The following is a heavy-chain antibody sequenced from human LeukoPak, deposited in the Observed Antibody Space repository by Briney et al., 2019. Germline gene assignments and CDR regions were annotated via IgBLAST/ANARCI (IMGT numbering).Heavy chain of an antibody. V-gene: IGHV3-11*04. J-gene: IGHJ4*02. CDR1: GFTFNDYY. D-gene: IGHD6-13*01. CDR3: VRGRTSDSSWPSDY. Sequence: GGSLRLSCAASGFTFNDYYMSWIRQAPGKGLEWISYIGSSGGSINYADSVKGRFTISRDNAKNSLSLQMNSLRAEDTAVYYCVRGRTSDSSWPSDYWGQGTLVTVSS. CDR2: IGSSGGSI.